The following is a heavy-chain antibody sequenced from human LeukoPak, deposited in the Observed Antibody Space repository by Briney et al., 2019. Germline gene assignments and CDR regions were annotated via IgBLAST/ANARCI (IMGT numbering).Heavy chain of an antibody. J-gene: IGHJ4*02. Sequence: SETLFLTCAVYGGSFSGYYWSWIRQPPGKGLEWIGEINHSGSTNYNPSLKSRVTISVDTFKNQFSLKLSSVTAADTAVYYCARFEAAGALLFDYWGQGTLVTVSS. CDR3: ARFEAAGALLFDY. CDR1: GGSFSGYY. D-gene: IGHD6-13*01. CDR2: INHSGST. V-gene: IGHV4-34*01.